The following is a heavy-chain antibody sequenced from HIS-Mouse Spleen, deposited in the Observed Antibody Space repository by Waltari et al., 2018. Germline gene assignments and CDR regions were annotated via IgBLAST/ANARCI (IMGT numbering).Heavy chain of an antibody. J-gene: IGHJ4*02. D-gene: IGHD4-17*01. CDR3: ARGRSPATVTIGYYFDY. Sequence: QVQLQQWGAGLLKPSETLSLTCAVYGGSFSGYYWSWIRQPPGQGLEWCGEINRSGSTDYHPALKSRVTISVDTSKNQFSLKLSSVTAADTAVYYCARGRSPATVTIGYYFDYWGQGTLVTVSS. CDR2: INRSGST. CDR1: GGSFSGYY. V-gene: IGHV4-34*01.